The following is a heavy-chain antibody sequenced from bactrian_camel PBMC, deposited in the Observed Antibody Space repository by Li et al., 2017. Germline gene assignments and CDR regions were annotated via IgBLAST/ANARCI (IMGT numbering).Heavy chain of an antibody. Sequence: HVQLVESGGGSVQAGGSLRLSCTVSGYTYDGSVCMGWFRQAPGEGLEWISSINKAGDTTYYADSVKGRFTISRDNAKNTVYLQMNSLKSEDTALYYCATSFGETVVELWPADFGYWGQGTQVTVS. CDR3: ATSFGETVVELWPADFGY. CDR2: INKAGDTT. D-gene: IGHD6*01. J-gene: IGHJ6*01. V-gene: IGHV3S1*01. CDR1: GYTYDGSVC.